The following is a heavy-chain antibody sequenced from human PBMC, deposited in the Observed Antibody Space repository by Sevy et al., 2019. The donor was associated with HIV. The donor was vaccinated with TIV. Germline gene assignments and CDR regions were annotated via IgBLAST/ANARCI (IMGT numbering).Heavy chain of an antibody. CDR2: ISSSSSTI. Sequence: GGSLRLSCAASGFTFSSYSMNWVRQAPGKGLEWVSYISSSSSTIYYVDSVKGRFTISRDNAKNSLYLQMNSLRAEDTAVYYCARVTGTTLRYYFDYWGQGTLVTVSS. V-gene: IGHV3-48*01. J-gene: IGHJ4*02. CDR1: GFTFSSYS. CDR3: ARVTGTTLRYYFDY. D-gene: IGHD1-7*01.